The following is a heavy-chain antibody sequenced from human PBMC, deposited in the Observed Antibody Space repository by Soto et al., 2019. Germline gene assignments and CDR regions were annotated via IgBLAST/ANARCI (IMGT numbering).Heavy chain of an antibody. CDR2: IYSSGNT. CDR3: VRPRRPGSGNWYGVDS. CDR1: GVSITNYY. V-gene: IGHV4-59*08. D-gene: IGHD6-13*01. J-gene: IGHJ5*01. Sequence: SGTLSLTCTVSGVSITNYYCSWIHQPPGKGLEWIGYIYSSGNTNYNPSLKSRVTMSVDTSKNQFSLNLNSMPAADTAVYYCVRPRRPGSGNWYGVDSWG.